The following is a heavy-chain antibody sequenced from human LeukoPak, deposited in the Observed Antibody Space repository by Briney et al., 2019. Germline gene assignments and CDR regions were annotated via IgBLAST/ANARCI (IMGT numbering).Heavy chain of an antibody. D-gene: IGHD3-22*01. CDR1: GFTFSIYA. Sequence: GGSLRLSCAASGFTFSIYAMRWVRQAPGKGLQWVSSITSSGDGTYYADSVKGRFTISRDNSENMLHLQMNSLRVEDTAVYFCAKDRPNYYGSNGHYYRRDGDYWGQGTLVTVSS. J-gene: IGHJ4*02. V-gene: IGHV3-23*01. CDR2: ITSSGDGT. CDR3: AKDRPNYYGSNGHYYRRDGDY.